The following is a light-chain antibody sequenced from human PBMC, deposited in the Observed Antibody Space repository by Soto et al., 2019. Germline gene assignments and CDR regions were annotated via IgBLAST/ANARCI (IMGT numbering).Light chain of an antibody. J-gene: IGLJ2*01. CDR1: SSDVGDYNY. CDR2: DVN. CDR3: RSYTGTYADII. V-gene: IGLV2-11*01. Sequence: QSALTQPRSVSGSPGQSVTISCTGASSDVGDYNYVSWYQQHPGKAPKLMIYDVNKRPSGVPDRFSGSKSGNTASLTISGLQAEDEADYHCRSYTGTYADIIFGGGTKLTVL.